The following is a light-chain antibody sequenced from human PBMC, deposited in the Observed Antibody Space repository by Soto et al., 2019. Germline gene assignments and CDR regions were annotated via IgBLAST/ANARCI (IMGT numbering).Light chain of an antibody. CDR3: SSFAGNNNLV. Sequence: QSVLTQPPSASGSPGQSVTISCTGTSSDVGGYNYVSWYQQHPGTAPKLMIYEVSKRPSGVPDRFSGSKSGNTASLTVSGLQAEDEADYYCSSFAGNNNLVFGGGTKLTVL. V-gene: IGLV2-8*01. J-gene: IGLJ2*01. CDR1: SSDVGGYNY. CDR2: EVS.